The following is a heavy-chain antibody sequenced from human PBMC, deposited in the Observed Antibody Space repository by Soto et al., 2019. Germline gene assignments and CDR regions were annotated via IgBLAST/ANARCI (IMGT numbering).Heavy chain of an antibody. V-gene: IGHV1-46*01. CDR3: ARYLAAGDY. Sequence: QVQLVQSGAEVKKPGASVKLSCKASGYTFINYYIHWVRQAPGQGLEWMGIFNPTSGSTNYAQKFQGRVTLTMDTSTRTVYMDLCILRYDDTAVYFCARYLAAGDYWGQGALVTFSS. J-gene: IGHJ4*02. D-gene: IGHD6-13*01. CDR1: GYTFINYY. CDR2: FNPTSGST.